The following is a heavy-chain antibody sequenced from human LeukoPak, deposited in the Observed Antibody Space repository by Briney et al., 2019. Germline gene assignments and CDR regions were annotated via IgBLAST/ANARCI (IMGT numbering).Heavy chain of an antibody. V-gene: IGHV3-30*02. Sequence: GGSLRLSCAASGFTFSSYGMNWVRQAPGKGLEWVAFIRYDGSKKYSADSVKGRFTISRDNPKNTLYLQMNSLRAEDTAVYYCAKDYNRAYYYGSGFDYWGQGTLVTVSS. J-gene: IGHJ4*02. CDR2: IRYDGSKK. D-gene: IGHD3-10*01. CDR1: GFTFSSYG. CDR3: AKDYNRAYYYGSGFDY.